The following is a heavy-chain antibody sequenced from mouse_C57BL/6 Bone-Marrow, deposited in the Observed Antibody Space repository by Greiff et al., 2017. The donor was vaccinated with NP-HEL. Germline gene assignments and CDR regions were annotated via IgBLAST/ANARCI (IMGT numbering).Heavy chain of an antibody. Sequence: QVQLQQSGAELARPGASVKLSCKASGYTFTSYGISWVKQRTGQGLEWIGEIYPRSGNTYYNEKFKGKATLTADKSSSTAYMELRSLTSEDSAVYFCARRRGTTVVAKGGFDYWGQGTTLTVSS. J-gene: IGHJ2*01. D-gene: IGHD1-1*01. CDR1: GYTFTSYG. V-gene: IGHV1-81*01. CDR3: ARRRGTTVVAKGGFDY. CDR2: IYPRSGNT.